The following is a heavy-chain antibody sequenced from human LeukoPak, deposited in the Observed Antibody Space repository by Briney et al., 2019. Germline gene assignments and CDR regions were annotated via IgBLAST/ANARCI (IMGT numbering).Heavy chain of an antibody. Sequence: ASVKVSFKASGYTFTEYYMHWVRQAPGQGLEWMGWINPNSGGANYAENFQGRVSMTRDTSISTASMELSSLRSDDTAVYYCARAHPEYYDSRGRNPLDYWGQGTLVTVSS. CDR3: ARAHPEYYDSRGRNPLDY. V-gene: IGHV1-2*02. CDR1: GYTFTEYY. D-gene: IGHD3-22*01. CDR2: INPNSGGA. J-gene: IGHJ4*02.